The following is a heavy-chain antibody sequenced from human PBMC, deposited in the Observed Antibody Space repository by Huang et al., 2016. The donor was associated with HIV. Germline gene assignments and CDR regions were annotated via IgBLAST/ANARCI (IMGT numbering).Heavy chain of an antibody. CDR3: ARGVYSSGCYPLFDY. D-gene: IGHD3-22*01. J-gene: IGHJ4*02. CDR1: GYTFSRYG. Sequence: QVQLVQSGGEVKKPGASVKVSSRFSGYTFSRYGVSWVRQPPGQGFEWMGGISSYNGNTQYAQKLQGRVTMTTETSTSTAYMELRSLRSDDTAEYYCARGVYSSGCYPLFDYWGQGTLVTVTS. V-gene: IGHV1-18*01. CDR2: ISSYNGNT.